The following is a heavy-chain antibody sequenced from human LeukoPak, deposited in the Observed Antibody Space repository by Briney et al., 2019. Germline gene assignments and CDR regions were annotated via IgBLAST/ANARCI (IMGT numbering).Heavy chain of an antibody. CDR1: GLTFSSYS. CDR3: ASAPGRGIAAALYYFDY. Sequence: GGSLRLSCAASGLTFSSYSMNWVRQAPGKGLEWVSSISSSSSYIYYADSVKGRFTISRDNAKNSLYLQMNSLRAEDTAVYYCASAPGRGIAAALYYFDYWGQGTLVTVSS. V-gene: IGHV3-21*01. CDR2: ISSSSSYI. D-gene: IGHD6-13*01. J-gene: IGHJ4*02.